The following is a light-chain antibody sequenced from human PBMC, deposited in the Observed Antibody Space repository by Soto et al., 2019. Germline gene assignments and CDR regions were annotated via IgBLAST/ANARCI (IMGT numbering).Light chain of an antibody. J-gene: IGLJ1*01. V-gene: IGLV2-23*02. CDR2: EVS. CDR1: SSDVGSYNL. Sequence: QSVLTQPASVSGSPGQSITISCTGTSSDVGSYNLVSWYQQHPGKAPKVMIYEVSKRPSGVPNRFSGSKSGNTASLTTSGLQAEDEADYYCCSYAGSSTYVFGTGTKVTV. CDR3: CSYAGSSTYV.